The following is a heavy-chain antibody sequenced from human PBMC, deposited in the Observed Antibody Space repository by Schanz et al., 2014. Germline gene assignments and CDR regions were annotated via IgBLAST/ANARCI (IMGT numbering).Heavy chain of an antibody. CDR2: IGTSGGT. Sequence: DVHLLESGGGLVQPGRSLRLSCAASGFTFSSYSMNWVRQAPGKGLEWVSTIGTSGGTNYAESVKGRFTISRDNSKNTLYLQMNSLRAEDTAVYFCAKIERNEDWGQGTLVTDSS. CDR1: GFTFSSYS. D-gene: IGHD1-1*01. CDR3: AKIERNED. V-gene: IGHV3-23*01. J-gene: IGHJ4*02.